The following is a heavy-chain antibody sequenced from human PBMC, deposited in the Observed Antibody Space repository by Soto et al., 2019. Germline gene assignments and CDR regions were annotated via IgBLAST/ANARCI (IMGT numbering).Heavy chain of an antibody. CDR3: ATSMGWGGNAY. D-gene: IGHD3-10*01. CDR1: GFTFSINW. CDR2: INQDGSQK. V-gene: IGHV3-7*01. J-gene: IGHJ4*02. Sequence: EVQLVESGGGLVQPGGSLRLSCAASGFTFSINWMSWVRQTPEKGLECVANINQDGSQKYYVDSVKGRFTISRDNARNSLDLQVDSLRAEDPAVYYCATSMGWGGNAYWGLGTLVTVSS.